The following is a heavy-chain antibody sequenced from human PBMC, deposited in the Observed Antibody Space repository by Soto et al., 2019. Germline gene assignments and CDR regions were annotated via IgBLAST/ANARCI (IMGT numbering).Heavy chain of an antibody. CDR3: ARARMCSGAHHDY. D-gene: IGHD6-19*01. J-gene: IGHJ4*02. V-gene: IGHV1-18*04. CDR2: ITPYNGNA. Sequence: QVHLVQSGAVVENPGASVKVSCKASGYTFTNFGINWVRQAPGQGLEWMGWITPYNGNANYPQKHQDRLTITTDTSTNIAYLELRSLRSDDRAVYFCARARMCSGAHHDYWGQGTRVTVSS. CDR1: GYTFTNFG.